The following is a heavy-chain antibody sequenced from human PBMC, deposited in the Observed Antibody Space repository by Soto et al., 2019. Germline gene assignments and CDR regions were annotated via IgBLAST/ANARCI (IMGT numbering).Heavy chain of an antibody. D-gene: IGHD2-15*01. Sequence: QVQLVQSGAEVKKPGASVKVPCKASGYTFTSYAMHWVRQAPGQRLEWMGWINAGNGNTKYSQKFQGRVTITRDTSASTAYMELSSLRSEDTAVYYCARDWGLGCSGGSCYRWFDPWGQGTLVTVSS. CDR1: GYTFTSYA. J-gene: IGHJ5*02. CDR3: ARDWGLGCSGGSCYRWFDP. CDR2: INAGNGNT. V-gene: IGHV1-3*01.